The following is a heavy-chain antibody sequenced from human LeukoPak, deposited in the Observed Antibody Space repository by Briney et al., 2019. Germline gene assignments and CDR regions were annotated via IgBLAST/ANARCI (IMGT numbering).Heavy chain of an antibody. CDR2: INPNSGGT. J-gene: IGHJ5*02. Sequence: VASVKVSCKASGYTFTSYYMHWVRQAPGQGLEWMGWINPNSGGTNYAQKFQGRVTMTRDTSISTAYMELSRLRSDDTAVYYCARADDILTGPAPWFDPWGQGTLVTVSS. V-gene: IGHV1-2*02. D-gene: IGHD3-9*01. CDR1: GYTFTSYY. CDR3: ARADDILTGPAPWFDP.